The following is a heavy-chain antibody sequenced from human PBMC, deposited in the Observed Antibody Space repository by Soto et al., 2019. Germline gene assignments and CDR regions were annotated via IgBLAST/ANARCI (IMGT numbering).Heavy chain of an antibody. D-gene: IGHD5-18*01. CDR3: ARAQLRLQSLGY. V-gene: IGHV4-38-2*02. J-gene: IGHJ4*02. Sequence: SETLSLTCTVSGDSISSGYHWAWIRQPPGMRLEWVASIFHTGTTYYNPSLTSRVTISVDTSKNQFSLKLSSVTAADSAVYYCARAQLRLQSLGYWGQGTLVTVSS. CDR2: IFHTGTT. CDR1: GDSISSGYH.